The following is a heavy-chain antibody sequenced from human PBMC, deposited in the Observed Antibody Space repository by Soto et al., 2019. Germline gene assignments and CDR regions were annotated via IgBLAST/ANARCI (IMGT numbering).Heavy chain of an antibody. Sequence: QVQLVESGGGVVQPGRSLRLSCAASGFTFSSYAMHWVRQAPGKGLEWVAVISYDGSNKYYADSVKGRFTISRDNSKNTLYLQMNSLRAEDTAVYYCARDSSTGVGYYYGMDVWGQGTTVTVSS. CDR1: GFTFSSYA. D-gene: IGHD6-13*01. J-gene: IGHJ6*02. V-gene: IGHV3-30-3*01. CDR2: ISYDGSNK. CDR3: ARDSSTGVGYYYGMDV.